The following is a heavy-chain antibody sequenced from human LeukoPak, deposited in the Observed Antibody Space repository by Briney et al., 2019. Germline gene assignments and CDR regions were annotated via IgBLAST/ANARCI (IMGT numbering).Heavy chain of an antibody. D-gene: IGHD1-1*01. J-gene: IGHJ4*02. CDR3: AKGLEFESRLGC. CDR2: FSGSGDNI. Sequence: GGSLRLSCAASGFTFSSYSMNWVRQAPGKGLEWVSGFSGSGDNIYYADSVKGRFTISRDNSKNILYLQMNDLRAEDTAMYYCAKGLEFESRLGCWGQGALVTVSS. V-gene: IGHV3-23*01. CDR1: GFTFSSYS.